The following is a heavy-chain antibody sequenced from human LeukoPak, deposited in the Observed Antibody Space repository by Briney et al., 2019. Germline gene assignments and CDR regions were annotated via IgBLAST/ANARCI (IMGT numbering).Heavy chain of an antibody. CDR3: AGRITAGGIDAFPT. Sequence: SQSLSLTCGISGDSVSSNKAIWHWIRQSPSRTLEWLGRTYYRSKWYNDYAGIVKGRLTINPDTSKNQFSLQLNSVTPEDTAAYYCAGRITAGGIDAFPTWGQGTRITVSS. CDR1: GDSVSSNKAI. CDR2: TYYRSKWYN. D-gene: IGHD6-13*01. V-gene: IGHV6-1*01. J-gene: IGHJ3*02.